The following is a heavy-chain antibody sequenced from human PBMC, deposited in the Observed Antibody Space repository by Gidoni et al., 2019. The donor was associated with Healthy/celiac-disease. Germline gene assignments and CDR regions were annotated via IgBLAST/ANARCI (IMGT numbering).Heavy chain of an antibody. CDR1: GGSISSGSYY. Sequence: QVQLQESGPGLVKPSQTLSLTCTVSGGSISSGSYYWSWIRQPAGKGLEWIGRIYTSGSTNYNPSLKSRVTISVDTSKNQFSLKLSSVTAADTAVYYCARLHDPTSYYYYGMDVWGQGTTVTVSS. V-gene: IGHV4-61*02. J-gene: IGHJ6*02. CDR3: ARLHDPTSYYYYGMDV. CDR2: IYTSGST.